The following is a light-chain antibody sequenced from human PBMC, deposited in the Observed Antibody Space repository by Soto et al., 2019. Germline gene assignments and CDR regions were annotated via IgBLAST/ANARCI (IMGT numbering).Light chain of an antibody. Sequence: QSALTQPRSVSGSPGQSGTLSCTGTSSDVGGYHYVSGYQHHPVKAPKIIIYDVNQRPSGVPDRFSGSKSGNTASLTISGLQTEDEADYYCCSYAGSYTLVFGGGTKLTVL. V-gene: IGLV2-11*01. CDR2: DVN. CDR1: SSDVGGYHY. J-gene: IGLJ2*01. CDR3: CSYAGSYTLV.